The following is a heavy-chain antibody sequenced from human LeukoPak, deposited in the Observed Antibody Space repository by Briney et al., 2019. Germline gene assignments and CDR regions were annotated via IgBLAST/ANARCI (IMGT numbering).Heavy chain of an antibody. CDR3: ARDWYCSGGSCQDCFDP. J-gene: IGHJ5*02. CDR1: GYIFTSYG. V-gene: IGHV1-18*01. D-gene: IGHD2-15*01. CDR2: VSADGGST. Sequence: ASVKVSCKASGYIFTSYGISWVRQAPGQGLEWMGWVSADGGSTNYARMFHGRVTMTTDTSTTTAYMELSSLRSDDTAVYYCARDWYCSGGSCQDCFDPWGQGTLVTVSS.